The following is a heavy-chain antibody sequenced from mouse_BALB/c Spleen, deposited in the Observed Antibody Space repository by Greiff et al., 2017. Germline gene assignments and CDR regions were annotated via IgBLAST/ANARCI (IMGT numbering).Heavy chain of an antibody. CDR1: GFNIKDYY. CDR3: NAWYSSGPFAY. D-gene: IGHD3-1*01. Sequence: EVQLQQSGAELVRSGASVKLSCTASGFNIKDYYMHWVKQRPEQGLEWIGWIDPENGDTEYAPKFQGKATMTADTSSNTAYLQLSSLTSEDTAAYYCNAWYSSGPFAYWGQGTLVTVSA. V-gene: IGHV14-4*02. J-gene: IGHJ3*01. CDR2: IDPENGDT.